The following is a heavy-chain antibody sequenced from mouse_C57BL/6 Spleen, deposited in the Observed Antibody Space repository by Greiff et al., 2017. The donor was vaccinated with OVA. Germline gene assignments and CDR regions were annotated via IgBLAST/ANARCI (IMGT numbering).Heavy chain of an antibody. CDR1: GYTFTSYW. D-gene: IGHD1-1*01. CDR2: IDPNSGGT. J-gene: IGHJ4*01. V-gene: IGHV1-72*01. CDR3: ARNRGDYYGSSYAMDY. Sequence: QVQLKQPGAELVKPGASVKLSCKASGYTFTSYWMHWVKQRPGRGLEWIGRIDPNSGGTKYNEKFKSKATLTVDKPSSTAYMQLSSLTSEDSAVYYCARNRGDYYGSSYAMDYWGQGTSVTVSS.